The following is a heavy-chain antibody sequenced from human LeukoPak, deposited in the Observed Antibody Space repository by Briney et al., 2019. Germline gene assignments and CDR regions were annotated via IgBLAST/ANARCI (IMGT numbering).Heavy chain of an antibody. CDR1: GGSISNSSYY. CDR3: ARQYYDILTGYPYYFDY. J-gene: IGHJ4*02. CDR2: IYYSGST. Sequence: KTSETLSLTCTVSGGSISNSSYYWGWIRQPPGKGLEWIGAIYYSGSTYFDPSLKSRVTMSVDTSKNQFSLKLSSVTAADTAVYYCARQYYDILTGYPYYFDYWGQGTLVTVSS. V-gene: IGHV4-39*01. D-gene: IGHD3-9*01.